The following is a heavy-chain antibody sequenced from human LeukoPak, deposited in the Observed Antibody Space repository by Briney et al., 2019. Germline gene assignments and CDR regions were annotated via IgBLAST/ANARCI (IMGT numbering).Heavy chain of an antibody. D-gene: IGHD6-13*01. V-gene: IGHV1-2*02. CDR1: GYTFTGYY. Sequence: ASVKVSCKASGYTFTGYYMHWVRQAPGQGLEWMGWINPNSGGTNYAQKFQGRVTMTRDTSISTAYMELSSLRSEDTAVYYCARDSKAAAGLVPYAFDIWGQGTMVTVSS. CDR3: ARDSKAAAGLVPYAFDI. J-gene: IGHJ3*02. CDR2: INPNSGGT.